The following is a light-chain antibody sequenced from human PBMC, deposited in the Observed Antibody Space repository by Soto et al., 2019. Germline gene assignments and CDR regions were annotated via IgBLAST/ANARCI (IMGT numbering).Light chain of an antibody. V-gene: IGLV1-51*01. CDR2: DNN. CDR3: GTWDSSLGAGV. CDR1: SSNIGNNY. J-gene: IGLJ2*01. Sequence: QSVLTQPPSVSAAPGQKVTISCSGSSSNIGNNYVSWYQQLPGTAPKLLIYDNNKRPSGIPDRFSGSKSGTSATLGITGLRTGDEADYYCGTWDSSLGAGVFGGGTKLTVL.